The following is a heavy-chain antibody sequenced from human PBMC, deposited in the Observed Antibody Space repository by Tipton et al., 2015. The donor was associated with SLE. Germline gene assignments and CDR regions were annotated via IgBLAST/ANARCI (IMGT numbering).Heavy chain of an antibody. J-gene: IGHJ3*02. CDR3: ARGGTMVQGEANDAFDI. CDR1: GGSISSGSYY. Sequence: LRLSCTVSGGSISSGSYYWSWIRQPAGKGLEGIGKIYTSGNTNYNPSLKSRVTISVDTSKNQFSLKLSSVTAADTAVYYCARGGTMVQGEANDAFDIWGQGTMVTVSS. V-gene: IGHV4-61*09. D-gene: IGHD3-10*01. CDR2: IYTSGNT.